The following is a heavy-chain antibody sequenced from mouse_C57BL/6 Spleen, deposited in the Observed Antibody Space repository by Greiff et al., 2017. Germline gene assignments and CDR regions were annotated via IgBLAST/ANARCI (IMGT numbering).Heavy chain of an antibody. Sequence: QVQLQQPGAELVKPGASVKVSCKASGYTFTSYWMHWVKQRPGQGLEWIGRIHPSDSDTNYNQKFKGKATLTVDKSSSTAYMQLSSLTSEESAVYYCAICRGYGSSTGAWFAYWGQGTLVTVSA. D-gene: IGHD1-1*01. CDR2: IHPSDSDT. J-gene: IGHJ3*01. V-gene: IGHV1-74*01. CDR1: GYTFTSYW. CDR3: AICRGYGSSTGAWFAY.